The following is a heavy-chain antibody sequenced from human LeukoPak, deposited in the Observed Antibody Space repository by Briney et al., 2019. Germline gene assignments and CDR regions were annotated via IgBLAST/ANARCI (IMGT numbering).Heavy chain of an antibody. Sequence: GGSLRLSCAASGFTFSSYAMNWVRQAPGKGLEWVSGISGSGGSTYYADSVKGRFTISRGNSKNTLYLKMNSLRAEDTAVYYCAKAVHYDSSGYYYGFDYWGQGTLVTVSS. CDR1: GFTFSSYA. J-gene: IGHJ4*02. CDR2: ISGSGGST. V-gene: IGHV3-23*01. CDR3: AKAVHYDSSGYYYGFDY. D-gene: IGHD3-22*01.